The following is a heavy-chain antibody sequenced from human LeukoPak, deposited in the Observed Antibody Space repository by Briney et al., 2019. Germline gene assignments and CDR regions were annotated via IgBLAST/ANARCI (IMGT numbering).Heavy chain of an antibody. CDR1: GYTFTSYG. CDR2: ISAYNGNT. J-gene: IGHJ6*03. V-gene: IGHV1-18*01. Sequence: GASVKVSCKASGYTFTSYGISWVRQAPGQGLEWMGWISAYNGNTNYAQKLQGRVTMTTDTSTSTAYMELRSLRSDDTAVYYCARARGAAPHIEYYYYYMDVWGKGTTVTISS. CDR3: ARARGAAPHIEYYYYYMDV. D-gene: IGHD6-13*01.